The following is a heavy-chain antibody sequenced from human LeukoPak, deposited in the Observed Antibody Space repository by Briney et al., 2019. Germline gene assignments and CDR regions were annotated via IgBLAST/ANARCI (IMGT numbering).Heavy chain of an antibody. V-gene: IGHV4-59*08. Sequence: PGGSLRLSCAASGFTFSSYGMHWVRQAPGKGLEWIGYIYYSGSTNYNPSLKSRVTISVDTSKNQFSLKLSSVTAADTAVYYCARHNDYYVVGGMDVWGQGTTVTVSS. CDR3: ARHNDYYVVGGMDV. CDR1: GFTFSSYG. D-gene: IGHD3-10*02. J-gene: IGHJ6*02. CDR2: IYYSGST.